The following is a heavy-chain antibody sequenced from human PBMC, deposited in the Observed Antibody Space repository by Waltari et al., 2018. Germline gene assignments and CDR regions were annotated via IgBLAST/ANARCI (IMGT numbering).Heavy chain of an antibody. V-gene: IGHV5-51*03. J-gene: IGHJ3*02. CDR3: ARREHDYDYVGGSYRRVIDTFDI. CDR1: GDKFSTYG. D-gene: IGHD3-16*02. CDR2: IYVGDSEP. Sequence: EVRLVQSGAEVKKPGEPLKISCTGSGDKFSTYGLGGVRQMPGKGLEWMGIIYVGDSEPRYSPSFRGQVTMSADKSITTAYLQWSSLKASDTAMYYCARREHDYDYVGGSYRRVIDTFDIWGQGTRVTVSS.